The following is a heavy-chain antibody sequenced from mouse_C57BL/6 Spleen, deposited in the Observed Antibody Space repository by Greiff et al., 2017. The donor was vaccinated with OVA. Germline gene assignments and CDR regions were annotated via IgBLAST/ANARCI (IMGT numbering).Heavy chain of an antibody. CDR2: IDPSDSYT. CDR1: GYTFTSYW. J-gene: IGHJ3*01. Sequence: QVQLQQSGAELVKPGASVKLSCKASGYTFTSYWMQWVKQRPGQGLEWIGEIDPSDSYTNYNQKFKGKATLTVDTSSSTAYMQLSSLTSEDSAVYYCARGGTGTSFAYWGQGTLVTVSA. D-gene: IGHD4-1*01. CDR3: ARGGTGTSFAY. V-gene: IGHV1-50*01.